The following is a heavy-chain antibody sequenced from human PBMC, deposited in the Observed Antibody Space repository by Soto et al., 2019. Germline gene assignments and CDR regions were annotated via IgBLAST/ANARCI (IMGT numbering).Heavy chain of an antibody. Sequence: QLQLRESGSGLVKPSQTLSLTCTVSGAPITSGAYSWSWLRQPPGKGLEWIGFIYQSGSTDYNPYRKSRVTTSVNRSKTRCALQLTSLTAADTAVYYCARDMSGCSSSDCYLSGWFDPWGPGTLVTVSS. CDR1: GAPITSGAYS. J-gene: IGHJ5*02. CDR2: IYQSGST. CDR3: ARDMSGCSSSDCYLSGWFDP. D-gene: IGHD2-21*02. V-gene: IGHV4-30-2*01.